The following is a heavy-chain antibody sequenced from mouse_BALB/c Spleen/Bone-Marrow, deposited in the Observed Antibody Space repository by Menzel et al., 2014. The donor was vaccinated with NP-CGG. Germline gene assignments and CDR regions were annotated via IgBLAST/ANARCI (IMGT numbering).Heavy chain of an antibody. V-gene: IGHV1-77*01. Sequence: VQLQQSGPELVKPGASGKMSCKASGYTFTDYVISWVKQRTGQGLEWIGEIYPGSGSTYYNEKFKGKATLTADKSSSTAYMQLSSLTSEDSAVYFCARGLGLPFYAMDYWGQGTSVTVSS. CDR2: IYPGSGST. CDR3: ARGLGLPFYAMDY. J-gene: IGHJ4*01. CDR1: GYTFTDYV. D-gene: IGHD3-1*01.